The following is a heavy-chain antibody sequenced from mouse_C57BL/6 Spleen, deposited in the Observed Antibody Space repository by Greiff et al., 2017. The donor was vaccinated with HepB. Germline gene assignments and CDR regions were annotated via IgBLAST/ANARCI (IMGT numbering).Heavy chain of an antibody. Sequence: VQLQQSGAELVKPGASVKLSCKASGYTFTSYWMQWVKQRPGQGLEWIGEIDPSDSYTNYNQKFKGKATLTVDTSSSTAYMQLSSLTSEDSAVYYCARYDGYPYYWGQVTTLTVSS. V-gene: IGHV1-50*01. D-gene: IGHD2-3*01. CDR1: GYTFTSYW. CDR2: IDPSDSYT. J-gene: IGHJ2*01. CDR3: ARYDGYPYY.